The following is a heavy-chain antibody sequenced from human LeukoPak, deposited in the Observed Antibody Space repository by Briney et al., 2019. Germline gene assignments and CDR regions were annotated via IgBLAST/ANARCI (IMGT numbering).Heavy chain of an antibody. CDR2: MNPNSGNT. V-gene: IGHV1-8*03. Sequence: ASVKVSCKASGYTFTSYDINWVRQATGQGLEWMGWMNPNSGNTGCAQKFQGRVTITRNTSISTAYMELSSLRSEDTAVYYCARGQLLQDFDYWGQGTLVTVSS. D-gene: IGHD2-2*01. CDR1: GYTFTSYD. CDR3: ARGQLLQDFDY. J-gene: IGHJ4*02.